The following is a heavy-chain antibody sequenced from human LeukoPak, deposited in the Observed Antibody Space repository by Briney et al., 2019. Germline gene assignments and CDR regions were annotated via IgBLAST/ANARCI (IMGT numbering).Heavy chain of an antibody. CDR1: GFTFGSYW. CDR3: AKGRYYDILTGIDY. J-gene: IGHJ4*02. V-gene: IGHV3-30*18. D-gene: IGHD3-9*01. Sequence: GGSLRLSCAASGFTFGSYWMSWVRQAPGKGLEWVAVISCDGSNKYYADSVKGRFTISRDNSKNTLYLQMNSLRAEDTAVYYCAKGRYYDILTGIDYWGQGTLVTVSS. CDR2: ISCDGSNK.